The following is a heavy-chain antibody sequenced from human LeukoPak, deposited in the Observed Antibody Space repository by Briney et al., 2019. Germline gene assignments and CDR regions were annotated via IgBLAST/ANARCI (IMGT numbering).Heavy chain of an antibody. Sequence: GGSLRLSCAASGFTFSSYWMNWARQAPGKGLEWVASINHNGNVNYYVDSVKGRFTISRDDAKSSLYLQMNSLRAEDTAVYYCARDAPDIVVVPAAILDYWGQGTLVTVPS. D-gene: IGHD2-2*02. CDR2: INHNGNVN. CDR3: ARDAPDIVVVPAAILDY. CDR1: GFTFSSYW. J-gene: IGHJ4*02. V-gene: IGHV3-7*01.